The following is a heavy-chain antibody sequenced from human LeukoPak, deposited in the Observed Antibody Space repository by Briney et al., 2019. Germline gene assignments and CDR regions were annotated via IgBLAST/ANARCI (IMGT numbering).Heavy chain of an antibody. J-gene: IGHJ6*03. Sequence: GSLRLSCAASGFTFSSSAMSWVRQAPGKGLEWIGSIYYSGSTYYNPSLKSRVTISVDTSKNQFSLKLSSVTAADTAVYYCARRVDYYYYMDVWGKGTTVTVSS. V-gene: IGHV4-38-2*01. CDR2: IYYSGST. CDR3: ARRVDYYYYMDV. D-gene: IGHD2-15*01. CDR1: GFTFSSSAM.